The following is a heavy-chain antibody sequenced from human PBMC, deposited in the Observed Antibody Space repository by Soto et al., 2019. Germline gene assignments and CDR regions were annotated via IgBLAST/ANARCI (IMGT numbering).Heavy chain of an antibody. CDR1: GFTFSSYS. D-gene: IGHD2-2*01. V-gene: IGHV3-21*01. CDR3: ARRYCSSTSCYVRAFDI. Sequence: ESGGGLVKPGGSLRLSCAASGFTFSSYSMNWVRQAPGKGLEWVSSISSSSSYIYYADSVKGRFTISRDNAKNSLYLQMNSLRAEDTAVYYCARRYCSSTSCYVRAFDIWGQGTMVTVSS. CDR2: ISSSSSYI. J-gene: IGHJ3*02.